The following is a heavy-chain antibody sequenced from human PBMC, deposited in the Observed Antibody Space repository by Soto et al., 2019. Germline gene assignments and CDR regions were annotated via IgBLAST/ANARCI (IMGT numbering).Heavy chain of an antibody. Sequence: PGGSLRLSCAASGFTFSSYAMHWVRQAPGKGLEWVAVISYDGSNKYYADSVKGRFTISRDNSKNTLYLQMNSLRAEDTAGYYCARDGGGQLVYYYYYGMDVWGQGTTVTVSS. J-gene: IGHJ6*02. CDR3: ARDGGGQLVYYYYYGMDV. D-gene: IGHD6-6*01. V-gene: IGHV3-30-3*01. CDR2: ISYDGSNK. CDR1: GFTFSSYA.